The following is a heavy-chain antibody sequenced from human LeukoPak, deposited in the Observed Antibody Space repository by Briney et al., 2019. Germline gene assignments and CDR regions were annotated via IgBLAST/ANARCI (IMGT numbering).Heavy chain of an antibody. CDR2: IITILGIA. CDR3: ASLDYYDSSGSRFFDY. D-gene: IGHD3-22*01. CDR1: GGTFSSYT. V-gene: IGHV1-69*02. J-gene: IGHJ4*02. Sequence: SVKVSCKASGGTFSSYTISWVRQAPGQGFEWMGMIITILGIANYAQKFQGRVTITVDKYTSTAYMELSSLRSEDTAVYYCASLDYYDSSGSRFFDYWGQGTLVTVSS.